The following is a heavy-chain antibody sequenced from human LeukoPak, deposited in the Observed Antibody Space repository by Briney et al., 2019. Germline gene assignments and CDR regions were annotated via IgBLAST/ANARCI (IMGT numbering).Heavy chain of an antibody. D-gene: IGHD3-16*01. CDR2: INQDGSEK. CDR1: GFTLSNHC. V-gene: IGHV3-7*05. CDR3: ARDPGGKTVPDY. Sequence: TGGSLRLSCGPCGFTLSNHCMSWVRQAPGKWLEWVANINQDGSEKYYVDSVKGRFTISRDNAKNSLYLQMNSLRAEDTAVYYCARDPGGKTVPDYWGHGDLCSVSS. J-gene: IGHJ4*01.